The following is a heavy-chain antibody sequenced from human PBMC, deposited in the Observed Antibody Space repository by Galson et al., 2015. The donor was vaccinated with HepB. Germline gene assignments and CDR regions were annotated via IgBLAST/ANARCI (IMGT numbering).Heavy chain of an antibody. CDR1: GHSFTDYW. CDR2: VYPGDSDT. V-gene: IGHV5-51*01. CDR3: ARIGYCGGGSCYSRGHLQD. Sequence: QSGAEVKKPGESLKISCEGFGHSFTDYWIAWVRLMPGKGLEWMGIVYPGDSDTRYSPSFQGQVTISADNSITTAYLQWSSLKASDTAMYYCARIGYCGGGSCYSRGHLQDWGLGTLVTVSS. D-gene: IGHD2-15*01. J-gene: IGHJ1*01.